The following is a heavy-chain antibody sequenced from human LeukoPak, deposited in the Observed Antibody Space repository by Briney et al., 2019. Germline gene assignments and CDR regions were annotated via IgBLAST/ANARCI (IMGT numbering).Heavy chain of an antibody. J-gene: IGHJ5*02. V-gene: IGHV1-2*02. CDR3: ARADSSTWYWWFDP. CDR1: GYTFTGFY. CDR2: INPNNGVT. Sequence: ASVKVSXKASGYTFTGFYMHWVRQAPGQGLEWMGWINPNNGVTNYAQKFQGRVTMTRDTSISTASMELSRLRSDDTAVYYCARADSSTWYWWFDPWGQGTLVTVSS. D-gene: IGHD6-13*01.